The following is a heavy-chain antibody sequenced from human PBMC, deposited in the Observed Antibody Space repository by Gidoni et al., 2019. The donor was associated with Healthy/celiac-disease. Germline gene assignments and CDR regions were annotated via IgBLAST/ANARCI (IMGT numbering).Heavy chain of an antibody. CDR3: AREGRDGYFDAFDI. D-gene: IGHD5-12*01. V-gene: IGHV3-33*01. J-gene: IGHJ3*02. Sequence: QVQLVESGGGVVQPGRSLRLSCAASGFTLSSYGMHWVRQAPGKGLEWVAVIWYDGSNKYYADSVKGRFTISRDNSKNTLYLQMNSLRAEDTAVYYCAREGRDGYFDAFDIWGQGTMVTVSS. CDR1: GFTLSSYG. CDR2: IWYDGSNK.